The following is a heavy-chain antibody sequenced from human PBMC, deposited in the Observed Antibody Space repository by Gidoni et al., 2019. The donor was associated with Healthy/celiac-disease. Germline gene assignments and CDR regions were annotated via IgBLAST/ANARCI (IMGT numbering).Heavy chain of an antibody. CDR2: INHSGRT. Sequence: QVQLQQLGAGRLQPSETLSLTCAVYGGSFSGYFWSGIPRPPGKGLEWIGEINHSGRTNYNPSLKSRVTISVDTSKNQFSLKLSSVTAADTAVYFCARSQGGGRYSGSYQSFIRSRYFDYWGQGTLVIVSS. CDR1: GGSFSGYF. CDR3: ARSQGGGRYSGSYQSFIRSRYFDY. D-gene: IGHD1-26*01. V-gene: IGHV4-34*01. J-gene: IGHJ4*02.